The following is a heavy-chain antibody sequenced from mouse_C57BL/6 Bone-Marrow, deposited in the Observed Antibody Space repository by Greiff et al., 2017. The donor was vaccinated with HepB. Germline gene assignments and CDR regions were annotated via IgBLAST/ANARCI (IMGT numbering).Heavy chain of an antibody. CDR2: ISYDGSN. J-gene: IGHJ3*01. CDR3: ARLSSYWFAY. Sequence: VQLQQSGPGLVKPSQSLSLTCSVTGYSITSGYYWNWIRQFPGNKLEWMGYISYDGSNNYNPSLKNRISITRDTSKNQFFLKLNSVTTEDTATYYCARLSSYWFAYWGQGTLVTVSA. V-gene: IGHV3-6*01. CDR1: GYSITSGYY. D-gene: IGHD1-1*01.